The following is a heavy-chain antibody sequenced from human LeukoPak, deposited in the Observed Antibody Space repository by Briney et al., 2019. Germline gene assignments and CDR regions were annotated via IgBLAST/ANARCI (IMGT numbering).Heavy chain of an antibody. CDR1: GFTVDAYA. D-gene: IGHD4-17*01. J-gene: IGHJ6*02. CDR2: ISGDGGRT. Sequence: GGSLRLSCAASGFTVDAYAMHWVRQAPGKGLEWVSLISGDGGRTYYADSVKGRFTISRDNNKNSLYLLLNSLRTEDTALYYCTRDYGYGMDVWGQGTTVTVSS. V-gene: IGHV3-43*02. CDR3: TRDYGYGMDV.